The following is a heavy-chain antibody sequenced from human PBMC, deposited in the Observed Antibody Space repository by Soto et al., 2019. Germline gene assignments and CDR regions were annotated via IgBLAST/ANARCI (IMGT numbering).Heavy chain of an antibody. V-gene: IGHV2-5*02. CDR3: AYSRCGGDCLQSYSSHYYYGLDV. CDR1: GFSLNTGGVG. D-gene: IGHD2-21*02. Sequence: QITLKESGPTLVKPTQTLTLTCTISGFSLNTGGVGVGWIRQPPGKALEWLALIYWDDDKRYSPSLKSRLTITTDTSKNQVVLTMTNMDPLDTATYYCAYSRCGGDCLQSYSSHYYYGLDVWGQGTTVTVSS. CDR2: IYWDDDK. J-gene: IGHJ6*02.